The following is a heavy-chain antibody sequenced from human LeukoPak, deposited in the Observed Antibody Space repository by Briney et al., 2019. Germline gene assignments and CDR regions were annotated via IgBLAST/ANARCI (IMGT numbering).Heavy chain of an antibody. J-gene: IGHJ3*02. D-gene: IGHD2-15*01. V-gene: IGHV3-20*04. CDR1: GFSFDDYG. Sequence: GGSLRLSCAASGFSFDDYGMSWDRQAPGKGLEWVFYINWNGGSTSYADSVKGRFTISRDNAKNSLYLQMNSLRAEDTALYYCARVGYCSGGSCYSAFAFDIWGQGTMVTVSS. CDR2: INWNGGST. CDR3: ARVGYCSGGSCYSAFAFDI.